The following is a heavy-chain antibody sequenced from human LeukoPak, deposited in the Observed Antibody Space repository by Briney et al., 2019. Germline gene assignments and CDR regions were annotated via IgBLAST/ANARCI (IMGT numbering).Heavy chain of an antibody. CDR1: GGSFSGYY. CDR3: ASEDCSSTSCYMSGSGHDY. J-gene: IGHJ4*02. Sequence: PSETLSLTCAAYGGSFSGYYWSWIRQAPGKGLEWIGEINHSGSTNYNPSLKSRVTISVDTSENQFSLKLSSVTAADTAVYYCASEDCSSTSCYMSGSGHDYWGQGTLVTVSS. CDR2: INHSGST. V-gene: IGHV4-34*01. D-gene: IGHD2-2*02.